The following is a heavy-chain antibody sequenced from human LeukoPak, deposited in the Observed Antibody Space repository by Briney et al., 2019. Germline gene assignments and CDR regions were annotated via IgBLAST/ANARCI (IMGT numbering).Heavy chain of an antibody. Sequence: GASVKVSCKASGYTFTSYYMHWVRQAPGQGLEWMGIINPSGGSTSYAQKFQGRVTMTRDMSTSTVYMELSSLRSEDTAVYYCARSDTAMADAFHWGQGTLVTVSS. CDR1: GYTFTSYY. D-gene: IGHD5-18*01. V-gene: IGHV1-46*01. CDR2: INPSGGST. CDR3: ARSDTAMADAFH. J-gene: IGHJ4*02.